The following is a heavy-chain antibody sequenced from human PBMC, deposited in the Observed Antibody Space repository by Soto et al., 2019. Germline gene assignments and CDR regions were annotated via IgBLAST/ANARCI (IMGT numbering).Heavy chain of an antibody. Sequence: ASVKVSCKASGYTFTSYGISWVRQAPGQGLEWMGWINAGNGNTKYSQKFQGRVTITRDTSASTAYMELSSLRSEDTAVYYCARDRGSSGFGYCYYYGMDVWGQGTTVTVSS. CDR3: ARDRGSSGFGYCYYYGMDV. J-gene: IGHJ6*02. V-gene: IGHV1-3*01. CDR1: GYTFTSYG. D-gene: IGHD3-22*01. CDR2: INAGNGNT.